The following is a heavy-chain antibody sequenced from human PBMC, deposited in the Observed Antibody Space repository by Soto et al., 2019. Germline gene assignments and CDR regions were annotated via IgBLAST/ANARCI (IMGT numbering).Heavy chain of an antibody. Sequence: PXESLRLSCEASGFLLSVSAVHWVRQASGKGLEWVGRIRNKANNYATAYAASVKGRFTVSRDDSKKTAYLQMNSLKTEDSAVYYCTRLEYDVDVWGQGTTVTVSS. J-gene: IGHJ6*02. V-gene: IGHV3-73*01. CDR2: IRNKANNYAT. CDR1: GFLLSVSA. CDR3: TRLEYDVDV.